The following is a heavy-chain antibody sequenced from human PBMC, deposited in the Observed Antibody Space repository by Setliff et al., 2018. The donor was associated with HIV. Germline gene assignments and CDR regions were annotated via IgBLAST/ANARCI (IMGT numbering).Heavy chain of an antibody. V-gene: IGHV3-15*01. Sequence: GSLRLSCAASGFIFNNAWMTWVRQAPGKGLEWVGHIKSKTDGGTTDYAAPVKGRFTISRDDSKNMAYLQMNSLKSEDTAIYYCTTGSNSFWSGYSKHWGQGALVTVSS. CDR1: GFIFNNAW. J-gene: IGHJ4*02. D-gene: IGHD3-3*01. CDR3: TTGSNSFWSGYSKH. CDR2: IKSKTDGGTT.